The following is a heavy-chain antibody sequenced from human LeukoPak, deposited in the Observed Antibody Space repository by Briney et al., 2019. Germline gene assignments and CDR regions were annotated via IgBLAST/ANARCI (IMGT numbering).Heavy chain of an antibody. J-gene: IGHJ3*02. Sequence: PGGSLRLSCAASGFTFSSYAMSWVRQAPGKGLEWVLAISGSGGSTYYADSVKGRFTISRDNSKNTLYLQMNSLRAEDTAVYYCAKALQWLVRSDAFDIWGQGTMVTVSS. V-gene: IGHV3-23*01. CDR2: ISGSGGST. CDR1: GFTFSSYA. D-gene: IGHD6-19*01. CDR3: AKALQWLVRSDAFDI.